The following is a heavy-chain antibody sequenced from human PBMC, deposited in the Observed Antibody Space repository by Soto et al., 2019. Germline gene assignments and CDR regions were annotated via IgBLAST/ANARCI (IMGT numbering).Heavy chain of an antibody. J-gene: IGHJ4*02. V-gene: IGHV3-30*02. Sequence: GGSLRLSCVASGFTFSKYGMHWVRQAPGKGLEWVALIWYDGSDKRYAASVKGRFTISRDDSKDTLNLEMNSLRAEDTAVYYCAKSKWETMGGESFDYWGQGTMVTVSS. D-gene: IGHD1-26*01. CDR3: AKSKWETMGGESFDY. CDR1: GFTFSKYG. CDR2: IWYDGSDK.